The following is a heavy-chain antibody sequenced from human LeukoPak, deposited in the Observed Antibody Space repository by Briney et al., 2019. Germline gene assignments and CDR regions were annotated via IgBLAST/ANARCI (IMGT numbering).Heavy chain of an antibody. V-gene: IGHV4-59*01. J-gene: IGHJ4*02. CDR2: IYHSGIT. CDR3: ARSRYYYDTSGYAY. CDR1: GGSMRNYY. Sequence: PSETLSLTCIVSGGSMRNYYWGWIRQPPGKGPEWIGYIYHSGITRFNPSLKSRASISLDTSKNQFSLTLPSVTAADTAVYYCARSRYYYDTSGYAYWGQGTHVTVSS. D-gene: IGHD3-22*01.